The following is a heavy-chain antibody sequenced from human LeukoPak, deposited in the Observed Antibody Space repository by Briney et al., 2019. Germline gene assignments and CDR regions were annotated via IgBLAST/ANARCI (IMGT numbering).Heavy chain of an antibody. CDR2: ISGSGDST. CDR1: GFTFSSYA. Sequence: GGSLRLSCAASGFTFSSYAMTWVRQAPGKGLEWVSTISGSGDSTSYADSVKGRFTTSRDNSKDTLFLQVNSLRAEDAAVYFCARLSCGTTACYPLDYWGQGTLVTVSS. V-gene: IGHV3-23*01. D-gene: IGHD2-2*01. J-gene: IGHJ4*02. CDR3: ARLSCGTTACYPLDY.